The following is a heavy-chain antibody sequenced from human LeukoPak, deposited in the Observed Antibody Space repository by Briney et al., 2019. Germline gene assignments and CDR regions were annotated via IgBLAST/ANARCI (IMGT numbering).Heavy chain of an antibody. CDR1: GFTFSTYW. CDR2: IKEDGSEK. D-gene: IGHD3-10*01. Sequence: GGSLRLSCAASGFTFSTYWMSWVRQAPGKGLEWVANIKEDGSEKYYVDSMKGRFTISRDDAKNSLYLQMNSLRAEDTAVYYCARTLELTADYWGQGTLVTVSS. CDR3: ARTLELTADY. J-gene: IGHJ4*02. V-gene: IGHV3-7*01.